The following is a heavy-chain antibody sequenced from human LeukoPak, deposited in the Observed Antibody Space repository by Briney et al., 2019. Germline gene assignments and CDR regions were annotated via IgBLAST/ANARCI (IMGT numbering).Heavy chain of an antibody. Sequence: PGGSLRLSCAASGFTFSSYSMNWVRQAPGKGLEWVSSISSSSSYIYYADSVKGRFTISRDNAKNSLYLQMNSLRAEDTAVYYCARGGKSSYYGMDVWGQGTTVTVSS. CDR1: GFTFSSYS. CDR2: ISSSSSYI. CDR3: ARGGKSSYYGMDV. J-gene: IGHJ6*02. V-gene: IGHV3-21*01.